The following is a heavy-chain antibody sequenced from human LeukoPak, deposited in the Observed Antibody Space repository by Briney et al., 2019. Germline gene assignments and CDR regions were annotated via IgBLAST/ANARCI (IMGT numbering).Heavy chain of an antibody. V-gene: IGHV3-48*01. D-gene: IGHD2-2*01. J-gene: IGHJ4*02. CDR2: ISSSSSTI. CDR1: GFTFSNAW. Sequence: PGGSLRPSCAASGFTFSNAWMSWVRQAPGKGLEWVSYISSSSSTIYYADSVKGRFTISRDNAKNSLYLQMNSLRAEGTAVYYCARVVPAAIDYWGQGALVTVSS. CDR3: ARVVPAAIDY.